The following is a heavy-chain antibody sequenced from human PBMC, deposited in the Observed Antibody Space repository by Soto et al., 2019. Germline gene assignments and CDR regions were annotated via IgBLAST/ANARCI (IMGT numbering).Heavy chain of an antibody. J-gene: IGHJ4*02. V-gene: IGHV3-11*01. CDR3: ARDFGDIVATDWSYFDY. Sequence: GGSLRLSCAASGFTFSDYYMNWIRQAPGKGLEWVSYISSSGSTIYYADSVKGRFTISRDNAKNSLYLQMNSLRAEDTAVDYCARDFGDIVATDWSYFDYWGQGTLVTVSS. CDR1: GFTFSDYY. D-gene: IGHD5-12*01. CDR2: ISSSGSTI.